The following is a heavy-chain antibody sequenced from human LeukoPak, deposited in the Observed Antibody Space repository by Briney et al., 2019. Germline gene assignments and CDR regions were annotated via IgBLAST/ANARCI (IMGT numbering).Heavy chain of an antibody. Sequence: PSETLSLTCAVYGGSFSGYYWSWIRQPPGKGLEWIGEINHSGSTNYNPSLKSRVTISVDTSKNQLSLKLSSVTAADTAVYHCARARRGSIGTLDYWGQGTLVTVSS. D-gene: IGHD6-6*01. V-gene: IGHV4-34*01. CDR3: ARARRGSIGTLDY. J-gene: IGHJ4*02. CDR2: INHSGST. CDR1: GGSFSGYY.